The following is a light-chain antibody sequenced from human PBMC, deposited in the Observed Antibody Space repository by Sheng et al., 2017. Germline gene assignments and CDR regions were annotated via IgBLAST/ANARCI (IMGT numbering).Light chain of an antibody. Sequence: DIQMTQSPSTLSASVGDRVTITCRASQSISNWLAWYQQKPGKAPKVLIYKASSLGSGVPSRFSGSGSGTEFTLTINSLQPDDFATYYCQQYDTYSTFGQGTKVEIK. V-gene: IGKV1-5*03. CDR2: KAS. CDR3: QQYDTYST. CDR1: QSISNW. J-gene: IGKJ1*01.